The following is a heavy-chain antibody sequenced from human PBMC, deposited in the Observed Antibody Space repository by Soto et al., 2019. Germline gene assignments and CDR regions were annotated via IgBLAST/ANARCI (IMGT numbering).Heavy chain of an antibody. J-gene: IGHJ4*02. CDR2: IYYSGST. Sequence: SETLSLTCTVSGSSISSYYWSWIRQPPGKGLEWIGYIYYSGSTNYNPSLKSRVTISVDTSKNQFSLKLSSVTAADTAVYYCARASGLRYFDWFPGPFDYWGQGTLVTVSS. CDR3: ARASGLRYFDWFPGPFDY. D-gene: IGHD3-9*01. V-gene: IGHV4-59*01. CDR1: GSSISSYY.